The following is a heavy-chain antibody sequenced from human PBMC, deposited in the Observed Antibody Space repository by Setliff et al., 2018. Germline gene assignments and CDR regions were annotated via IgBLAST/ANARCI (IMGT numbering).Heavy chain of an antibody. CDR2: INPSSGRT. CDR1: GYTFTSHY. D-gene: IGHD3-22*01. J-gene: IGHJ3*02. CDR3: ARDVFPYHYEGAFDI. Sequence: ASVKVSCKASGYTFTSHYMHRVRQAPGLGLEWMGTINPSSGRTSYAQKFQGRVTMTRDTSTSTVYMDMSSLRSEDTAVYYCARDVFPYHYEGAFDIWVQGTMVTVSS. V-gene: IGHV1-46*01.